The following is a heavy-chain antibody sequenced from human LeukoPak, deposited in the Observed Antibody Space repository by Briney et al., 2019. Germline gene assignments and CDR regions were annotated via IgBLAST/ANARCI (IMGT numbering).Heavy chain of an antibody. CDR2: IWYDGSNK. Sequence: GRSLRLSCVASGFTFSSYGMHWVRQAPGKGLEWVAVIWYDGSNKYYADSVKGRFTISRDNSKNTLYLQMNSLRAEDTAVYYCARDRGRYSYGTGDWFDPWGQGTLVTVSS. J-gene: IGHJ5*02. D-gene: IGHD5-18*01. V-gene: IGHV3-33*01. CDR1: GFTFSSYG. CDR3: ARDRGRYSYGTGDWFDP.